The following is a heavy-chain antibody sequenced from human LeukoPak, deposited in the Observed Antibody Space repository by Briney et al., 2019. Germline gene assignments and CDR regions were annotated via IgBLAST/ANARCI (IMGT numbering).Heavy chain of an antibody. Sequence: SETLSLTCTVSGGSISSGSYYWSWIRQPAGKGLEWIGRIYTSGSTNYNPSLKSRVTISVDTSKNQFSLKLSSVTAADTAVYYCARDSAADYDILTGYLFDYWGQGTLVTVSS. CDR1: GGSISSGSYY. J-gene: IGHJ4*02. V-gene: IGHV4-61*02. D-gene: IGHD3-9*01. CDR3: ARDSAADYDILTGYLFDY. CDR2: IYTSGST.